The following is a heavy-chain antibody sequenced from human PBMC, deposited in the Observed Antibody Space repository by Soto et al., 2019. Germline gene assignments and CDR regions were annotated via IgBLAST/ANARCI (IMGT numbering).Heavy chain of an antibody. J-gene: IGHJ6*02. V-gene: IGHV4-30-4*02. CDR3: ARVPSPFDFYYAMDV. CDR1: GDLIGGGNKY. Sequence: PSETLSLTCTVSGDLIGGGNKYWSWIRQAPGKGLEWIGYIFSSGTTYYNPSLKSRLTMSLDTSQNQFSLKLNSVTAADTAVYFCARVPSPFDFYYAMDVWGQGTTVTVSS. CDR2: IFSSGTT. D-gene: IGHD3-16*01.